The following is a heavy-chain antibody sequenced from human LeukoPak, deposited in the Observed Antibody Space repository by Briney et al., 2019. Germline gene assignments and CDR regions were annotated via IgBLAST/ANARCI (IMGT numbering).Heavy chain of an antibody. V-gene: IGHV1-8*01. CDR3: VWCSGGSCYSGDVDYYFGMDV. D-gene: IGHD2-15*01. CDR1: GSTFTSYD. Sequence: ASVKVSCKASGSTFTSYDINWVRRATRHGLEWMGWMNPISGNTGYAQKFQGRVTMTRNTSISTAYMELSSLRSEDTAVYYCVWCSGGSCYSGDVDYYFGMDVWGQGTTVTVSS. J-gene: IGHJ6*02. CDR2: MNPISGNT.